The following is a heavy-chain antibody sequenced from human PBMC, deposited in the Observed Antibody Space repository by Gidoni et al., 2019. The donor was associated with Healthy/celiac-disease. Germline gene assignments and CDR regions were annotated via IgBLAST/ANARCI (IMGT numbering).Heavy chain of an antibody. D-gene: IGHD6-19*01. Sequence: QLQLQESGPGLVKPSETLSLTCTVSGGSISSSSYYWGWIRQPPGKGLEWIGSIYYSGSTYYNPSLKSRVTISVDTSKNQFSLKLSSVTAADTAVYYCARGDRLVSSGWFYFDYWGQGTLVTVAS. CDR3: ARGDRLVSSGWFYFDY. CDR1: GGSISSSSYY. J-gene: IGHJ4*02. CDR2: IYYSGST. V-gene: IGHV4-39*01.